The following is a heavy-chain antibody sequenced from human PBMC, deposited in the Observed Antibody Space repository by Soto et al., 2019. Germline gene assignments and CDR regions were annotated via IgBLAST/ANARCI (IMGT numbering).Heavy chain of an antibody. CDR1: GFTFSSYG. CDR3: ARDNREGVENDFWSGYYFYYYYYGMDV. V-gene: IGHV3-33*01. J-gene: IGHJ6*02. D-gene: IGHD3-3*01. Sequence: GGSLRLSCAASGFTFSSYGMHWVRQAPGKGLEWVAVIWYDGSNKYYADSVKGRFTISRDNSKNTLYLQMNSLRAEDTAVYYCARDNREGVENDFWSGYYFYYYYYGMDVWGQGTTVTVSS. CDR2: IWYDGSNK.